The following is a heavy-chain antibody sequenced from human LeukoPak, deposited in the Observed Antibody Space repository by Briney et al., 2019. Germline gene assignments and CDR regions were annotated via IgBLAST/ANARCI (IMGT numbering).Heavy chain of an antibody. J-gene: IGHJ6*03. Sequence: WGSLRLSCVASGFTLRSYVMNWVRQPPPKGLEWVSSISGSGDSTFYADSAKGRCSISRDNSKNTLYLQMHSLRAEGTAVYDCARGPYASGSYGRRGWVHYMDVWGKGTTVTISS. D-gene: IGHD3-10*01. CDR3: ARGPYASGSYGRRGWVHYMDV. V-gene: IGHV3-23*01. CDR1: GFTLRSYV. CDR2: ISGSGDST.